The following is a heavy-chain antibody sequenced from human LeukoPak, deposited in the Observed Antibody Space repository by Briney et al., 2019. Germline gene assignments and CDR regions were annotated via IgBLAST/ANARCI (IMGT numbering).Heavy chain of an antibody. CDR3: ARMLSRFSSGWYMDY. CDR2: IDWDDDK. CDR1: GFSLSASGMC. J-gene: IGHJ4*02. V-gene: IGHV2-70*01. Sequence: AGPTLVNPTQTLTLTCTFSGFSLSASGMCVSWIRQPPGKALEWLALIDWDDDKYYSTSLKTRLTISKDTSKNQVVLTMTNMDPVDTATYYCARMLSRFSSGWYMDYWGQGTLVTVSS. D-gene: IGHD6-19*01.